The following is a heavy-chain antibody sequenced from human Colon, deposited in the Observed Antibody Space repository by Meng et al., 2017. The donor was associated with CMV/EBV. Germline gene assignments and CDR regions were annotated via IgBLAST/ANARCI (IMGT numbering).Heavy chain of an antibody. CDR2: IKPSTGDT. Sequence: QVKLVQSGAEVTKPGTSVNLSCKASGYTFTGYWMHWVRQAPGQGLEWMGRIKPSTGDTNYAQNFQGRVTVTRDTSISTVYMEVNSLTSDDTAVYYCTREGFDYWGQGALVTVSS. J-gene: IGHJ4*02. CDR3: TREGFDY. V-gene: IGHV1-2*06. CDR1: GYTFTGYW.